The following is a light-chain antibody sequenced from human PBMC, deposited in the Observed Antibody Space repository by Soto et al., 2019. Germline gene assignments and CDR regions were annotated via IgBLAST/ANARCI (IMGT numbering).Light chain of an antibody. Sequence: EIVLTQSPATLSLSPGERATLSCRASQGVRSTFVAWYQQKPGQAPRLLIYDASSRATGIPDRFSGSGSGTDFTLTISSLEPEDFAVYYCQLYGSSPLYTFGQGTKLEIK. J-gene: IGKJ2*01. CDR1: QGVRSTF. CDR2: DAS. V-gene: IGKV3-20*01. CDR3: QLYGSSPLYT.